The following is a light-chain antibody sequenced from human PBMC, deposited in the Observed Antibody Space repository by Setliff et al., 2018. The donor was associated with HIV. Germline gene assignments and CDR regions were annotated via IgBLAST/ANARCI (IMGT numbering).Light chain of an antibody. J-gene: IGLJ1*01. CDR3: SSYVNINTLV. CDR1: SSDIGAYNY. CDR2: DVR. V-gene: IGLV2-14*03. Sequence: SVLTQPASVSGSPGQSITISCTGTSSDIGAYNYVSWYQQHPGKAPKVMIYDVRKRPSGVSNRFSGSKSGNTASLTISGLQAEDEAAYYCSSYVNINTLVFGTGTKVTVL.